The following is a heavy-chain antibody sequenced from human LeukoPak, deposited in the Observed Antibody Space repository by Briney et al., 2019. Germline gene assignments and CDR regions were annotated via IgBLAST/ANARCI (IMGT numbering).Heavy chain of an antibody. V-gene: IGHV3-33*08. CDR1: GFTFSNYA. CDR2: IWYDGSNK. Sequence: GGSLRLSCAASGFTFSNYALHWVRQAPGKGLEWVAVIWYDGSNKYYADSVKGRFTISRDNSKNTLYLQMNSLRAEDTAVYYCARCPEYYFDYWGQGTLVTVSS. J-gene: IGHJ4*02. CDR3: ARCPEYYFDY.